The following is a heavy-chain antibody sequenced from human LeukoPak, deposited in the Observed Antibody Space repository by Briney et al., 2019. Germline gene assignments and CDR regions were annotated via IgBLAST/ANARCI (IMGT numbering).Heavy chain of an antibody. J-gene: IGHJ6*02. CDR2: IYSEGTT. CDR3: ARESRLRRENYYYGLDV. V-gene: IGHV3-53*01. Sequence: GGSLRLSCAASGFPFSSYSINWVRRAPGKGLEWVSLIYSEGTTYYADSVKGRFTISRDTSKNTLYLQMNSLRADDTAVYYCARESRLRRENYYYGLDVWGQGTTVTVSS. D-gene: IGHD1-26*01. CDR1: GFPFSSYS.